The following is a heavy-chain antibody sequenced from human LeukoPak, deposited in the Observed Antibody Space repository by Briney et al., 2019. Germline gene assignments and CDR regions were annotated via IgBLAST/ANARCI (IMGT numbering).Heavy chain of an antibody. CDR1: GGSISSYY. Sequence: SETLSLTCTVSGGSISSYYWSWIRQPPGKGLEWIGYIYYSGSTNYNPSLKSRVTISVDTSRNQFSLKLSSVTAADTAVYYCARRYGSGSSGTFDYWGQGTLVTVSS. CDR3: ARRYGSGSSGTFDY. J-gene: IGHJ4*02. V-gene: IGHV4-59*01. CDR2: IYYSGST. D-gene: IGHD3-10*01.